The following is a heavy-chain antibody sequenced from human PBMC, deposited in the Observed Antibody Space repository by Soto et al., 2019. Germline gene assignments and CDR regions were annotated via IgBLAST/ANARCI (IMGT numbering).Heavy chain of an antibody. Sequence: ASVKVSCKASGYTFTSYAMHWVRQAPGQRLEWMGWINAGNGNTKYSQKFQGRVTISRDNSKNTLYLQMNSLRAEDTAVYYCAKDGYNWNDFDYWGQGTLVTVSS. CDR3: AKDGYNWNDFDY. J-gene: IGHJ4*02. CDR1: GYTFTSYA. D-gene: IGHD1-20*01. CDR2: INAGNGNT. V-gene: IGHV1-3*01.